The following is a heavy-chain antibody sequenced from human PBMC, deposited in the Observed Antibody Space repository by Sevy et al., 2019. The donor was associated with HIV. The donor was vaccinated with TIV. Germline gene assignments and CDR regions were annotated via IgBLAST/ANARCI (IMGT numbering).Heavy chain of an antibody. Sequence: GGSLRLSCAASGFTVSSNYMSWVRQAPGKGLEWVSVIYSGGSTYYADSVKGRFTTSRDKSKNTLYLQMNSLRDEETAVHYCAGGQQWGIAAAKAGGFDYWGQGTLVTVSS. CDR3: AGGQQWGIAAAKAGGFDY. V-gene: IGHV3-53*01. CDR1: GFTVSSNY. D-gene: IGHD6-13*01. CDR2: IYSGGST. J-gene: IGHJ4*02.